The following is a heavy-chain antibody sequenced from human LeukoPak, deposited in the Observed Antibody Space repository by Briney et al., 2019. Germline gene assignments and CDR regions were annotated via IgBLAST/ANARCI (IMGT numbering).Heavy chain of an antibody. CDR1: GFSFSSYW. Sequence: PGGSLRLSCAASGFSFSSYWMSWVRQAPGKGLEWVANIKQDGSESNYVGSVKGRFTISRDNAKNSLYLQMNSLRAEDTAVYYCAKDSYSKADYWGQGTLVTVSS. CDR2: IKQDGSES. J-gene: IGHJ4*02. V-gene: IGHV3-7*05. CDR3: AKDSYSKADY. D-gene: IGHD1-26*01.